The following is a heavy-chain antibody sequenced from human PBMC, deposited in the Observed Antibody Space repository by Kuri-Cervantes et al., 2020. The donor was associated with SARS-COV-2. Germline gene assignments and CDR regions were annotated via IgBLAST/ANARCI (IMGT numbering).Heavy chain of an antibody. CDR1: GFTFSSYA. J-gene: IGHJ4*02. CDR2: ISGSGGST. V-gene: IGHV3-23*01. CDR3: AKDDILTGYTPLWY. Sequence: GGSLRLSCAASGFTFSSYAMSWVRQAPGKGLEWVSAISGSGGSTYYADSVEGRFTISRDNSKNTLYLQMNSLRAEDTAVYYCAKDDILTGYTPLWYWGQGTLVTVSS. D-gene: IGHD3-9*01.